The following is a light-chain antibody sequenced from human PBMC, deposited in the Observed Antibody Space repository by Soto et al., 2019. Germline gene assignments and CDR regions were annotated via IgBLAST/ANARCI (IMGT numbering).Light chain of an antibody. Sequence: DIQMSQSPSSLSASVGDRVTITCRASQGISNYLAWYQQKPGKVPKLLIYAASSLQPGVPSRFSGSGSATDSTLTISSLQPEDVATYYCQKYDRVPGTFGQGTKVEIK. V-gene: IGKV1-27*01. CDR2: AAS. CDR3: QKYDRVPGT. J-gene: IGKJ1*01. CDR1: QGISNY.